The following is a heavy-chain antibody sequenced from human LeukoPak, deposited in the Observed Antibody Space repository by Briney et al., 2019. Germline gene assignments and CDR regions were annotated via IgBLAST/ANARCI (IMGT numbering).Heavy chain of an antibody. Sequence: ASVKVSCKASGYTFTTYYMHWVRQAPGQGLEWMGIINPSGGSTNYAQNFQGRVTMTRDTSTSTVYMELSSLRSEDTAVYYCARQTYCTSTSCHYYYYYMDVWGKGTTAT. D-gene: IGHD2-2*01. CDR2: INPSGGST. J-gene: IGHJ6*03. CDR3: ARQTYCTSTSCHYYYYYMDV. CDR1: GYTFTTYY. V-gene: IGHV1-46*01.